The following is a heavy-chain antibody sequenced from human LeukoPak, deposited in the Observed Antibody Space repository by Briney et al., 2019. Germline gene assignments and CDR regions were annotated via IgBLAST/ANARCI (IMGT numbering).Heavy chain of an antibody. D-gene: IGHD3-9*01. V-gene: IGHV3-30*02. CDR1: GFTFSSYG. J-gene: IGHJ4*02. CDR3: AKGLALLRYFDWLSED. CDR2: IRYDGSNK. Sequence: GGSLRLSCAASGFTFSSYGMHWVRQAPGKGLEWVAFIRYDGSNKYYADSVKGRFTISRDNSKNTLYLQMNSLRAEDTAVYYCAKGLALLRYFDWLSEDLGQGTLVTVSS.